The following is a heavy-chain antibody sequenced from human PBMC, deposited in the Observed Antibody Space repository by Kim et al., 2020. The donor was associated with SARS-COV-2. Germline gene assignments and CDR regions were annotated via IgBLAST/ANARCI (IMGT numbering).Heavy chain of an antibody. CDR3: AKDLGLNPLYYFDY. D-gene: IGHD5-18*01. Sequence: AASQNSRFTISRDKYKKTLYLQMNSLSADDTSVYYCAKDLGLNPLYYFDYWGQGTLVTVSS. J-gene: IGHJ4*02. V-gene: IGHV3-23*01.